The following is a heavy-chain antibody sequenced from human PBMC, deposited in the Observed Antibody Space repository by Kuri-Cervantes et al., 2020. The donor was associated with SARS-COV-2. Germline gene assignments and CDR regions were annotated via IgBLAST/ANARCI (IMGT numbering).Heavy chain of an antibody. V-gene: IGHV3-7*01. J-gene: IGHJ2*01. CDR1: GFTFSSYW. Sequence: ETLSLTCAASGFTFSSYWMSWVRQAPGKGLEWVANIKQDGSEKYYVDSVKGRFTISRDNAKNSLYLQMNSLRAEDTAVYYCARGSGVVVAPGPGYWYFDLWGRGTLVTVSS. D-gene: IGHD2-15*01. CDR2: IKQDGSEK. CDR3: ARGSGVVVAPGPGYWYFDL.